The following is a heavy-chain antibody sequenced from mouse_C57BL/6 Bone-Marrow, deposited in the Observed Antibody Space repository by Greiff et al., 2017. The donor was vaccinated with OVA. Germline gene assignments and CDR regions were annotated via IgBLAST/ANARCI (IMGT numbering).Heavy chain of an antibody. CDR3: AKPVYFDY. CDR1: GYTFTSYT. V-gene: IGHV1-4*01. CDR2: INPSSGYT. Sequence: QVQLQQSGAELARPGASVTMSCKASGYTFTSYTMHWVKQRPGQGLEWIGYINPSSGYTKYNQKFKDKATLTADKSSSTAYMQLSSLTSEDSAVYYCAKPVYFDYWGQGTTLTVSS. J-gene: IGHJ2*01.